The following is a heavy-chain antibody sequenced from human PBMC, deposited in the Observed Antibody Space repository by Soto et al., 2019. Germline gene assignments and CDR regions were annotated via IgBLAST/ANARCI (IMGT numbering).Heavy chain of an antibody. V-gene: IGHV3-21*01. CDR2: IKVGSSRI. CDR3: VRSPKIGVRGAF. J-gene: IGHJ1*01. CDR1: GFSFSAYN. Sequence: GGSLRLSCIGSGFSFSAYNMNWVRQAPGKGLEWVSSIKVGSSRIYQPDSMKGRFTISRDDARNSVYLQINSLRAADTALYFCVRSPKIGVRGAFWGRGTQVTVSS. D-gene: IGHD3-16*01.